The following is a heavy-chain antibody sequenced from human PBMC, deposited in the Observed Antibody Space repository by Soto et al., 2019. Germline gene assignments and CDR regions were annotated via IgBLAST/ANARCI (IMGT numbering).Heavy chain of an antibody. CDR1: GYTFTNYA. D-gene: IGHD1-7*01. V-gene: IGHV1-3*04. CDR3: AREKAGMPKNYCFCMDV. J-gene: IGHJ6*02. Sequence: QVQLVQSGAEVKKPGASVKVSCKASGYTFTNYAMHWVRQAPGQRLEWMGWINTGNGNTKYSQKFQDRVTITRDTTGSAASRERSSVRTEDTAVYYCAREKAGMPKNYCFCMDVWGEGTTVTVSS. CDR2: INTGNGNT.